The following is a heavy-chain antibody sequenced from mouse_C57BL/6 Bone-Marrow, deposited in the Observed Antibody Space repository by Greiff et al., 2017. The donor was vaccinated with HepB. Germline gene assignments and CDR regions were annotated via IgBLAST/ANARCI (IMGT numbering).Heavy chain of an antibody. CDR1: GYTFTSYW. CDR2: IDPSDSYT. J-gene: IGHJ4*01. CDR3: AREKDYGSSEYAMDY. V-gene: IGHV1-50*01. Sequence: VQLKQPGAELVKPGASVKLSCKASGYTFTSYWMQWVKQRPGQGLEWIGEIDPSDSYTNYNQKFKGKATLTVDTSSSTAYMQLSSLTSEDSAVYYCAREKDYGSSEYAMDYWGKGTSVTASS. D-gene: IGHD1-1*01.